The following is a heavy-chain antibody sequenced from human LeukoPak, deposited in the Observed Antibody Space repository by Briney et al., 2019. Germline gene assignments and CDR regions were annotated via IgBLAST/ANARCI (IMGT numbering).Heavy chain of an antibody. CDR3: ARGPTTHFDY. V-gene: IGHV3-48*03. D-gene: IGHD2-15*01. CDR2: ISSSGSTI. CDR1: GFTSRSYE. Sequence: PGGSLRLSCAAPGFTSRSYEMNWVRQAPGKGLEWVSYISSSGSTIYYADSVKGRFTISRDNAKNSLYLQMNSLRAEDTGVYYCARGPTTHFDYWGQGTPVTVSS. J-gene: IGHJ4*02.